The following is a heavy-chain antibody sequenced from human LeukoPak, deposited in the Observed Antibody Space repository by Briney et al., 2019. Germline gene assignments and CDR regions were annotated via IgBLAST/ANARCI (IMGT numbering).Heavy chain of an antibody. CDR2: IYYSGST. V-gene: IGHV4-59*08. J-gene: IGHJ3*02. CDR1: GGSFSGYY. Sequence: SETLSLTCAVYGGSFSGYYWSWIRQPPGKGLEWIGYIYYSGSTNYNPSLKSRVTISVDTSKNQFSLKLSSVTAADTAVYYCAAGYYYDSSGYYRFDAFDIWGQGTMVTVSS. D-gene: IGHD3-22*01. CDR3: AAGYYYDSSGYYRFDAFDI.